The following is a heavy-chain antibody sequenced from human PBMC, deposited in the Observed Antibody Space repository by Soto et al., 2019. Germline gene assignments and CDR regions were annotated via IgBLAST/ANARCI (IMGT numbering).Heavy chain of an antibody. CDR1: GYTFTNSD. D-gene: IGHD2-15*01. Sequence: QVQLVQSGAEVKKPGASVKVSCKASGYTFTNSDINWVRQAPGQGLEWMGWMNPDSGHAAYAQKFQGRVTLTTSTSTSAVYMEMISLGSEDTAVYYCARRPHCSGGICYYGLDNWGQGTLVTVSS. CDR3: ARRPHCSGGICYYGLDN. J-gene: IGHJ4*02. V-gene: IGHV1-8*01. CDR2: MNPDSGHA.